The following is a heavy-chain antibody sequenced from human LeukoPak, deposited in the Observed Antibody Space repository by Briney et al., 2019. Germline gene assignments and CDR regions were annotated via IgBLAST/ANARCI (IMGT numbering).Heavy chain of an antibody. Sequence: GASVKVSCKASGYTFTVYYMHWVRQAPGQGLEWMGWINPNSGGTNYAQKFQGRVTMTRDTSISTAYMELSRLRSDDTAVYYCARSLAAAGPDFDYWGQGTLVTVSS. CDR3: ARSLAAAGPDFDY. J-gene: IGHJ4*02. V-gene: IGHV1-2*02. CDR1: GYTFTVYY. CDR2: INPNSGGT. D-gene: IGHD6-13*01.